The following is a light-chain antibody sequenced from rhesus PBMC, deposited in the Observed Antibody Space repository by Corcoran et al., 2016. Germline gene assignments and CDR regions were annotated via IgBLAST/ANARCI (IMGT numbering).Light chain of an antibody. Sequence: DIQMTQSPSSLSASVGDRVTITCRASQGINNYLSWYQQKPGKAPKPLINYASNLETGVPSRFSGSRSGTDYTLSISSLQPEDIGTYYCQQYDNSPYSFGQGTKVEIK. CDR2: YAS. CDR3: QQYDNSPYS. V-gene: IGKV1-66*01. J-gene: IGKJ2*01. CDR1: QGINNY.